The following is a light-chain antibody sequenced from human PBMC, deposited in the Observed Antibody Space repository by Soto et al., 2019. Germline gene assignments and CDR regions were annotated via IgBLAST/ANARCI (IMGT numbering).Light chain of an antibody. Sequence: DIQMTQSPSSLSASVGDRVTITCRASQGISNYLAWYQHKPGKVPKLLIYAASTLQSGVPSRFSGSGSGTDFTLTISSLQPEDVATYYCQKYNSALITFGQGTRLEIK. CDR3: QKYNSALIT. CDR1: QGISNY. V-gene: IGKV1-27*01. CDR2: AAS. J-gene: IGKJ5*01.